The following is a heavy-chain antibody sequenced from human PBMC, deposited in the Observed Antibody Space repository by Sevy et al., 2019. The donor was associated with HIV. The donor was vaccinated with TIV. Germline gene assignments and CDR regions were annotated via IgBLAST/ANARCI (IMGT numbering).Heavy chain of an antibody. Sequence: GGSLRLSCAASGFTVSSNYMSWVRQAPGKGLEWVSVIYSGGSTYYADSVKGRFTISRDNSKNTPYLQMNSLRAEDTAVYYCARGVNYDILTGSDYYYGMDVWGQGTTVTVSS. D-gene: IGHD3-9*01. CDR3: ARGVNYDILTGSDYYYGMDV. J-gene: IGHJ6*02. V-gene: IGHV3-53*01. CDR1: GFTVSSNY. CDR2: IYSGGST.